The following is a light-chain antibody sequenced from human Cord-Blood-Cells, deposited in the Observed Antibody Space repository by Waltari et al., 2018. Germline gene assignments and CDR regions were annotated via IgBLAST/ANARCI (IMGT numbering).Light chain of an antibody. CDR3: QQYGSSPLT. J-gene: IGKJ4*01. CDR1: QSVSSSY. V-gene: IGKV3-20*01. CDR2: GAS. Sequence: ELVLPQSPGTLSLSPGERATLSCRASQSVSSSYLAWYQQKPGHAPRLLIYGASSRATGIPDRFSGSGSGTDFTLTISRLEPEDFAVYYCQQYGSSPLTFGGGTKVEIK.